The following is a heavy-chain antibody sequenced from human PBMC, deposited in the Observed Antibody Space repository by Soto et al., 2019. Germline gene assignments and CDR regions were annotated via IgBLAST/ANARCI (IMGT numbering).Heavy chain of an antibody. J-gene: IGHJ3*02. CDR1: GFTFSSYS. D-gene: IGHD3-10*01. CDR2: ISSSSSYI. V-gene: IGHV3-21*01. CDR3: ARYRAVRAFDI. Sequence: GGSLRLSCAASGFTFSSYSMNWVRQAPGKGLEWVSSISSSSSYIYYADSVKGRFTISRDNAKNSLYLQMNSLRAEDMAVYYCARYRAVRAFDIWGQGTMVTVSS.